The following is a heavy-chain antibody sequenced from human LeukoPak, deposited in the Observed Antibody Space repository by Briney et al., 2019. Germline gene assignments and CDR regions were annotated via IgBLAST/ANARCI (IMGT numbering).Heavy chain of an antibody. CDR2: IKEDGSAI. V-gene: IGHV3-7*03. Sequence: PGGSLRLSCAASGFTVSSNYMNWVRQAPGKGLEWVANIKEDGSAIYYVDSVKGRFTISRDNAKNSLYLQMNSLGAEDTAVYYCARDFYAMGVWGQGTTVTVSS. CDR1: GFTVSSNY. J-gene: IGHJ6*02. CDR3: ARDFYAMGV.